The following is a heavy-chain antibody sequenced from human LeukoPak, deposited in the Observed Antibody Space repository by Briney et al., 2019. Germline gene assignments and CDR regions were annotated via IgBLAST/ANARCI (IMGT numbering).Heavy chain of an antibody. Sequence: SETLSLTCTVSGGSISSYYWSWIRQPPGKGLEWIGYIYYSGSTNYNPSLKGRVTISVDTSKNQFSLKLSSVTAADTAVYYCARARRAAAALDWFDPWGQGTLVTVSS. CDR1: GGSISSYY. CDR3: ARARRAAAALDWFDP. V-gene: IGHV4-59*01. D-gene: IGHD6-13*01. CDR2: IYYSGST. J-gene: IGHJ5*02.